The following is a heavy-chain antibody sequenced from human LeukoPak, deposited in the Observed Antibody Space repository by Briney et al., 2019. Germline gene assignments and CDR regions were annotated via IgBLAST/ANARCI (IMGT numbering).Heavy chain of an antibody. V-gene: IGHV4-59*08. CDR2: IHYSGGT. Sequence: SETLSLTCTVSGDSISNYYWNWIRQPPGKGLEWIGYIHYSGGTNYNPSLKSRVTISVDTSQNQFSLKLTSVTAADTAVYYCARQKWEQQGRDYYFNGLDVWGPGTTVIVSS. CDR1: GDSISNYY. J-gene: IGHJ6*02. D-gene: IGHD1/OR15-1a*01. CDR3: ARQKWEQQGRDYYFNGLDV.